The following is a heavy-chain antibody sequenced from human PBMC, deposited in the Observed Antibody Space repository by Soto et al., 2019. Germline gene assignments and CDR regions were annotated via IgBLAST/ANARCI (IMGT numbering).Heavy chain of an antibody. V-gene: IGHV1-18*01. Sequence: ASMKVSCKASGYTFTKYGISWVRQAPGQGLEWMGWISAYNGNTKYAQKLQGRVTMTTDTSTSTAYMELRSLRSDDTAVYYCARDLGQQLVDYWGQGTLVTVSS. CDR3: ARDLGQQLVDY. CDR2: ISAYNGNT. D-gene: IGHD6-13*01. CDR1: GYTFTKYG. J-gene: IGHJ4*02.